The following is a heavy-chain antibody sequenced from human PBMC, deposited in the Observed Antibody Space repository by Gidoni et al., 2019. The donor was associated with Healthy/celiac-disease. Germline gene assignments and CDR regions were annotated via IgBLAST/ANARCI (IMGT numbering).Heavy chain of an antibody. CDR3: ARDPGIYSSSSSGDY. D-gene: IGHD6-6*01. Sequence: QVQLVESGGGMVQHGGSLRLSCAASGRTLRSYAMRWVRQAPGKGLEWVAVISYDGSNKYYADSVKGRFTISRDNSKNTLYLQMNSLRAEDTAVYYCARDPGIYSSSSSGDYWGQGTLVTVSS. CDR2: ISYDGSNK. CDR1: GRTLRSYA. J-gene: IGHJ4*02. V-gene: IGHV3-30-3*01.